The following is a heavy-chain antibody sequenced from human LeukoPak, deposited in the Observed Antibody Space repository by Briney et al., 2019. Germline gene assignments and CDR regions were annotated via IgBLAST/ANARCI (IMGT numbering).Heavy chain of an antibody. V-gene: IGHV4-59*01. D-gene: IGHD6-13*01. CDR1: GGSISSYY. J-gene: IGHJ4*02. CDR2: IYYSGST. CDR3: ASGGKAAAGRDLDY. Sequence: SETLSLTCTVSGGSISSYYWSWIRQPPGKGLEWIGYIYYSGSTNYNPSLKSRVTISVDTSKNQFSLKLSSVTAADTAVYYCASGGKAAAGRDLDYWGQGTLVTVSS.